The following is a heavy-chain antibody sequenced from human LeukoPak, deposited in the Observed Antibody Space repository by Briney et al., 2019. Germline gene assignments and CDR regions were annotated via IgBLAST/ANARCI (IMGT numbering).Heavy chain of an antibody. CDR2: INDTGSTT. Sequence: GGSLRLSCAGSGFTSSSYAMSWVRQAPGKGLEWVSAINDTGSTTYDADSLKGRFTISRDNSMSTLYLNMKSLRAEETALYYCAKDTSIGRYCTNGVCSPFDYWGQGTLVTVSS. CDR3: AKDTSIGRYCTNGVCSPFDY. J-gene: IGHJ4*02. V-gene: IGHV3-23*01. D-gene: IGHD2-8*01. CDR1: GFTSSSYA.